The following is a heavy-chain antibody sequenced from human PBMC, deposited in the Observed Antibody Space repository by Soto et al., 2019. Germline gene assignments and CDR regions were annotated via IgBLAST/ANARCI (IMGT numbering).Heavy chain of an antibody. J-gene: IGHJ5*02. D-gene: IGHD3-3*01. V-gene: IGHV1-69*01. Sequence: QVQLVQSGAEVKKPGSSVKVSCKASGGTFSSYAISWVRQAPGQGLEWMGGIIPIFGTANYAQKFQGRVTITADESTSTAYMELSSLRSEDTAVYYCARGTTIFGVVIPTGWFDPWGQGTLVTVSS. CDR1: GGTFSSYA. CDR3: ARGTTIFGVVIPTGWFDP. CDR2: IIPIFGTA.